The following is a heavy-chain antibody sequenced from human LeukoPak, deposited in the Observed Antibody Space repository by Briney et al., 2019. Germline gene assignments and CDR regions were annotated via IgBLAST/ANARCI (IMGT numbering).Heavy chain of an antibody. CDR2: INTSGST. CDR1: GGSISSYY. J-gene: IGHJ4*02. Sequence: SETLSLTCTVSGGSISSYYWSWIRQPAGKGLEWIGRINTSGSTNYNPSLKSRVTVSVDTSKNQFSLKLSSVTAADTAVYYCARAPRGAAAGYGGNFDYWGQGTLVTVSS. CDR3: ARAPRGAAAGYGGNFDY. D-gene: IGHD6-13*01. V-gene: IGHV4-4*07.